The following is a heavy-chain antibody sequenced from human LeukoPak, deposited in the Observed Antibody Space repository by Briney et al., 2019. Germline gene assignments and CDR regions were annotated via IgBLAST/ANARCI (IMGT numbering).Heavy chain of an antibody. CDR3: ARARYCSGGSCYLSSNYYYYMDV. D-gene: IGHD2-15*01. CDR1: GYTFTSYY. J-gene: IGHJ6*03. Sequence: ASVKVSCKASGYTFTSYYMHWVRQAPGQGLEWMGIINPSGGSTSYAQKFQGRVTMTRDMSTSTVYMELSSLRSEDTAVYYCARARYCSGGSCYLSSNYYYYMDVWGKGTTVTVSS. V-gene: IGHV1-46*01. CDR2: INPSGGST.